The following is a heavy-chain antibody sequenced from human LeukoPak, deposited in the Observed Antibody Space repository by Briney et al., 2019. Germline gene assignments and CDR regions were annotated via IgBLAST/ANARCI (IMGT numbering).Heavy chain of an antibody. CDR1: GYTLTELS. D-gene: IGHD3-10*01. J-gene: IGHJ5*02. CDR2: FDPEDGET. CDR3: AIQGLLWFGELSNWFDP. Sequence: ASVKVSCKVSGYTLTELSMHWVRQAPGKGLEWMGGFDPEDGETIYAQKFQGRVTMTEDTSTDTAYMELSSLRSEDTAVYYCAIQGLLWFGELSNWFDPWGQGTLVTVYS. V-gene: IGHV1-24*01.